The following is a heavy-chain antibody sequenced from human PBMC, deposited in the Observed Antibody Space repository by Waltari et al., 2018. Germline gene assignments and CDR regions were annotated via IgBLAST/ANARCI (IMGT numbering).Heavy chain of an antibody. D-gene: IGHD3-3*01. Sequence: QVKLQESGPGLVKPSETLSLSCSVSGGSISSDYWSWFRQAPGTGLEWLAYMFYSGTTIYNPSLNNRVTIWGDSSKTLLSLKVTSVSAADTAVYFCARGKYDFWSGYFPDSWGQGTLVTVSS. J-gene: IGHJ4*02. CDR3: ARGKYDFWSGYFPDS. V-gene: IGHV4-59*01. CDR1: GGSISSDY. CDR2: MFYSGTT.